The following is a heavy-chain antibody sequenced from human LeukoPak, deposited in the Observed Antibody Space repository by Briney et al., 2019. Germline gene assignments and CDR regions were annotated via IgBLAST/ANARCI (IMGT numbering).Heavy chain of an antibody. CDR1: GFIFSTYT. Sequence: GGSLRLSCSASGFIFSTYTMYWVRQAPGKGLENLSVINGDGRTAYYADSVKGRFTISRDNAKNTLYLQMNSLRAEDTAVYYCARDGPDYWGQGTLVTVSS. CDR3: ARDGPDY. J-gene: IGHJ4*02. CDR2: INGDGRTA. V-gene: IGHV3-64*04.